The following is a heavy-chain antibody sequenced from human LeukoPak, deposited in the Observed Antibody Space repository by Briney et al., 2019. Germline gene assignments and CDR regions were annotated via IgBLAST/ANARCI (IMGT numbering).Heavy chain of an antibody. CDR1: GYTFTSYY. CDR3: ASGGSGSRARNWFDP. V-gene: IGHV1-46*01. D-gene: IGHD3-10*01. Sequence: ASVKVSCKASGYTFTSYYMHWVRQAPGQGLEWTGIINPSGGSTSYAQKFQGRVTMTRDTSTSTVYMELSSLRSEDTAVYYCASGGSGSRARNWFDPWGQGTLVTVSS. CDR2: INPSGGST. J-gene: IGHJ5*02.